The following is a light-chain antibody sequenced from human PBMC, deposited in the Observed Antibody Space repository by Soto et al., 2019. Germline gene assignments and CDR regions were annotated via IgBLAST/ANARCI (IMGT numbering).Light chain of an antibody. V-gene: IGKV3-11*01. CDR2: DAS. J-gene: IGKJ5*01. CDR3: QQRRSWPSTIT. CDR1: QSVSTY. Sequence: EILLLQSPATLSLSPREIPTLXXRASQSVSTYLAWYHKRTGEAPRLLXXDASYRATDIPPRFRGSGSGADFTLTISSLEPEDCAVYYFQQRRSWPSTITFGQGTRVEIK.